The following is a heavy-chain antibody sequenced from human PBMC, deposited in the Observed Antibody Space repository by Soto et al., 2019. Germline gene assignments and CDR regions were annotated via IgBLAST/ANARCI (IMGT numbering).Heavy chain of an antibody. J-gene: IGHJ6*02. CDR3: AREGSGWPDYYYYGMDV. CDR2: ISAYNGNT. CDR1: GYTFTSYG. D-gene: IGHD6-19*01. V-gene: IGHV1-18*01. Sequence: ASVKVSCKASGYTFTSYGISWVRQAPGQGLEWMGWISAYNGNTNYAQKLQGRVTMTTDTSTSTAYMELRSLRSDDTAVYYCAREGSGWPDYYYYGMDVWGQGTTVTVS.